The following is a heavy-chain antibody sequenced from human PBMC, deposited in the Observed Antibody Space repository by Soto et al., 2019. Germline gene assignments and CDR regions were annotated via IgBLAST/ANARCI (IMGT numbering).Heavy chain of an antibody. J-gene: IGHJ2*01. CDR1: GGPVSSADYY. D-gene: IGHD4-17*01. Sequence: QVQLQESGPGLVKPSETLSLTCTVSGGPVSSADYYWSWIRQPPGKGLEWIGYMYNSGTTNYNPSLKSRVTISVDTSKSQFSLRLSSVTAADTAVYYCARAYGSDWYFDLWGRGTLVTVSS. V-gene: IGHV4-61*08. CDR3: ARAYGSDWYFDL. CDR2: MYNSGTT.